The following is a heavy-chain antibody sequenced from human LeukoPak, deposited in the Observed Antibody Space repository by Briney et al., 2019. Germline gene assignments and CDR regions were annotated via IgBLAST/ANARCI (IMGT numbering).Heavy chain of an antibody. Sequence: SETLSLTCTVSGGSISSYYWSWIRQPPRKGLEWVGYIYYSGSTNYNPSLKSRVTISVDTSKNQFSLKLSSVTAADTAVYYCARGGGYCSSTSCYHFDYWGQGTLVTVSS. D-gene: IGHD2-2*01. V-gene: IGHV4-59*01. CDR1: GGSISSYY. CDR3: ARGGGYCSSTSCYHFDY. CDR2: IYYSGST. J-gene: IGHJ4*02.